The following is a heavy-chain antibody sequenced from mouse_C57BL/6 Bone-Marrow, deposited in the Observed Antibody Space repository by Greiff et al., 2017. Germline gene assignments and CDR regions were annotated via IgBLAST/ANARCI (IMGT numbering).Heavy chain of an antibody. D-gene: IGHD2-3*01. Sequence: DVMLVESGGGLVQPGESLKLSCESNEYEFPSHDMSWVRKTPEKRLELVAAINSDGGSTYYPDTMERRFIISRDNTKKTLYLQMSSLRSEDTALYNCARCYDGYPAWFAYWGQGTLVTVSA. CDR2: INSDGGST. V-gene: IGHV5-2*01. J-gene: IGHJ3*01. CDR3: ARCYDGYPAWFAY. CDR1: EYEFPSHD.